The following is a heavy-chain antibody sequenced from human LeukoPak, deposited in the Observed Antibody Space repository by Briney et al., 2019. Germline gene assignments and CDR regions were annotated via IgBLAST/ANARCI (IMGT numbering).Heavy chain of an antibody. CDR2: ISGSGGST. Sequence: GGSLRLSCAASGFTFSTFAMIWVRQPPGKGLEWVSAISGSGGSTYYADSVKGRFTISRDNSKNTLYLQMNSLRAEDTAVYYCAKEGGSYYDSSGYLPFDLWGRGTLVTVSS. CDR1: GFTFSTFA. CDR3: AKEGGSYYDSSGYLPFDL. D-gene: IGHD3-22*01. J-gene: IGHJ2*01. V-gene: IGHV3-23*01.